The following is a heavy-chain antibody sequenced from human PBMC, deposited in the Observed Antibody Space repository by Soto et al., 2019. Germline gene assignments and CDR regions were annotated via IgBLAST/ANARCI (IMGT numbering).Heavy chain of an antibody. V-gene: IGHV4-34*01. CDR3: ARGSGIVALPGELEDVNYDY. Sequence: QVQLQQWGAGLVKPSETLSLSCAVYGQSFSGHSWAWIRQPPGKGLEWSGEINESGSTYYNPSLKSRVTISTDTSKNQFSPKLSSVSAADTASYFCARGSGIVALPGELEDVNYDYWGQGTLVNVSS. D-gene: IGHD1-1*01. J-gene: IGHJ4*02. CDR2: INESGST. CDR1: GQSFSGHS.